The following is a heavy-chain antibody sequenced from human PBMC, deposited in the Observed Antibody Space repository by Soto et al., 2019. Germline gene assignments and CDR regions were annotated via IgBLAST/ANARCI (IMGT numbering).Heavy chain of an antibody. J-gene: IGHJ4*02. CDR3: ARGHSGSYMFDY. D-gene: IGHD1-26*01. CDR1: GFTVSSNY. V-gene: IGHV3-21*06. Sequence: GGSLRLSCAASGFTVSSNYMNWARQAPGKGLEWVSSISGSGTFIYYADSVKGRFTTSRDNTKNSLYLQMNSLRAEDTAVYYCARGHSGSYMFDYWGQGTLVTVSS. CDR2: ISGSGTFI.